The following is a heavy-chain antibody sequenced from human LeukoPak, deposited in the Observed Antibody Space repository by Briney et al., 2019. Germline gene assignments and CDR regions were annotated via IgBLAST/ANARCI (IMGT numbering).Heavy chain of an antibody. J-gene: IGHJ5*02. Sequence: AAVKVSCKASGYTFTSYGISWVRQAPAQGLEGMGLISAYNGNTNYVQKLQGRVTMTTDTSTSTPYMELRSLRSDDTAVYYCARGWLQLERLRFDPWGQGTLVTVSS. CDR3: ARGWLQLERLRFDP. V-gene: IGHV1-18*01. CDR2: ISAYNGNT. CDR1: GYTFTSYG. D-gene: IGHD1-1*01.